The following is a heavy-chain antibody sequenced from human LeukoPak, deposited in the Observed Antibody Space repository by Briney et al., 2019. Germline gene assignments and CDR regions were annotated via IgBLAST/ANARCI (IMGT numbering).Heavy chain of an antibody. D-gene: IGHD5-18*01. Sequence: GASVKVSCKASGYTFTGYYMHWVRQAPGQGLECMGRINPNSGGTNYAQKFRGRVTMTRDTSISTAYMELSRLRSDDTAVYYCARFVYSCGDWFDLWGQGTLVTVSS. CDR2: INPNSGGT. CDR1: GYTFTGYY. CDR3: ARFVYSCGDWFDL. J-gene: IGHJ5*02. V-gene: IGHV1-2*06.